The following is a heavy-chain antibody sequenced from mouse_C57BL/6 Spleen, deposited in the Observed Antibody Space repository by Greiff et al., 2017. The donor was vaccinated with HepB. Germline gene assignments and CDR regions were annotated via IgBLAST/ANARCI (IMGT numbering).Heavy chain of an antibody. D-gene: IGHD2-12*01. J-gene: IGHJ4*01. CDR1: GYTFTSYW. CDR2: INPSSGYT. Sequence: VQLQQSGAELAKPGASVKLSCKASGYTFTSYWMHWVKQRPGQGLEWIGYINPSSGYTKYNQKFKDKTTLTADKSSSTAYMQLRSLTYEDSAVYYCARYDDGALYAMDYWGQGTSVTVSS. V-gene: IGHV1-7*01. CDR3: ARYDDGALYAMDY.